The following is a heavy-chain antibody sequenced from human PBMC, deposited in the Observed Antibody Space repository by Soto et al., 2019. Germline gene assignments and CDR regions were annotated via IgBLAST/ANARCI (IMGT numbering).Heavy chain of an antibody. Sequence: GPVKGSFQASGFTFSRHGSNRVRQAPGQRVEWMGWISAYNGNTNYAQKLQGRVTMTTDTSTSTAYMELRSLRSDDTAVYYCARVGGYCSSTSCYVDNWFDPWGQGTLVTVSS. CDR1: GFTFSRHG. V-gene: IGHV1-18*01. CDR3: ARVGGYCSSTSCYVDNWFDP. CDR2: ISAYNGNT. J-gene: IGHJ5*02. D-gene: IGHD2-2*03.